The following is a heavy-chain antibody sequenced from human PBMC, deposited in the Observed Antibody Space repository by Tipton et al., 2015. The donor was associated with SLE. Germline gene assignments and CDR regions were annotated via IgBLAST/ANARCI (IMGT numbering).Heavy chain of an antibody. V-gene: IGHV4-59*12. J-gene: IGHJ4*02. Sequence: LRLSCTVSGGSIISYYWNWIRQPPGKGLEWIGYIYYSGSTNYNPSLKSRVTISVDTSKNQFSLKLSSVTAADTAVYYCARDLLRFPPDYWGQGTLVTVSS. CDR3: ARDLLRFPPDY. CDR2: IYYSGST. CDR1: GGSIISYY. D-gene: IGHD2-15*01.